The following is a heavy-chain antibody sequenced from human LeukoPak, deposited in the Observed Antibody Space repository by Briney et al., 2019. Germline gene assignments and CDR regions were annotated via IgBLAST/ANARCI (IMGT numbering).Heavy chain of an antibody. V-gene: IGHV4-39*01. J-gene: IGHJ3*01. CDR1: GGSISGSSFY. Sequence: SETLSLTCSVSGGSISGSSFYWGWIRQPPGKGLEWIGSIYYSGSAYYNPSLKSRVTVSVDTSKNQFSLKVSSVTAADTAVYYCARQVVDTAMVDDAFDVWGQGTMVTVSS. CDR2: IYYSGSA. CDR3: ARQVVDTAMVDDAFDV. D-gene: IGHD5-18*01.